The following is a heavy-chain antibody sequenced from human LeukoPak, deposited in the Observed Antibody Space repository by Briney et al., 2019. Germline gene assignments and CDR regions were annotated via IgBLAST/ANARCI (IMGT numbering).Heavy chain of an antibody. V-gene: IGHV4-39*01. D-gene: IGHD6-19*01. CDR2: IYYSGST. Sequence: SETLSLTCTVSGVSISSSSYYWGWIRQPPGKGLEWIGSIYYSGSTYYNPSLKSRVTISVDTSKNQFSLKLSSVTAADTAVYYCARQALWSSGWYEVPWFDPWGQGTLVTVSS. J-gene: IGHJ5*02. CDR3: ARQALWSSGWYEVPWFDP. CDR1: GVSISSSSYY.